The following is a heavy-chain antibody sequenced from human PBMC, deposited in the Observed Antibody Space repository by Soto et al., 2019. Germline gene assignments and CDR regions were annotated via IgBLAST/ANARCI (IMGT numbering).Heavy chain of an antibody. CDR1: GYTFTSYG. V-gene: IGHV1-18*01. D-gene: IGHD6-13*01. CDR2: IGAYNGNT. Sequence: ASVKVSCKASGYTFTSYGISWVRQAPGQGLEWMGWIGAYNGNTNYAQKLQGRVTMTTDTSTSTAYMELRSLRSDDTAVYYCARAVDTGYSSSWYYPAIDYYYYDVDVCGKGTTVTVPS. J-gene: IGHJ6*03. CDR3: ARAVDTGYSSSWYYPAIDYYYYDVDV.